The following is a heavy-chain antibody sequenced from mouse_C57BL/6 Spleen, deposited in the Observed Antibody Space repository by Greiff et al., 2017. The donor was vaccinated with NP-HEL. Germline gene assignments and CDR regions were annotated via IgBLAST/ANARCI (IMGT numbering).Heavy chain of an antibody. Sequence: EVKLMESGPELVKPGASVKMSCKASGYTFTDYNMHWVKQSHGKSLEWIGYINPNNGGTSYNQKFKGKATLTVNKSSSTAYMELRSLTSEDSAVYYCATEGPFDYWGQGTTLTVSS. D-gene: IGHD3-3*01. CDR1: GYTFTDYN. V-gene: IGHV1-22*01. CDR3: ATEGPFDY. CDR2: INPNNGGT. J-gene: IGHJ2*01.